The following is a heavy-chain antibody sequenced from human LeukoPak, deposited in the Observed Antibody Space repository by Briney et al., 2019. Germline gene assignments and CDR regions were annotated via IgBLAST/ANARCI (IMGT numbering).Heavy chain of an antibody. V-gene: IGHV4-39*07. Sequence: SETLSLTCTVSGGSISSSSYYWGWIRQPPGKGLEWIGSIYYSGSTYYNPSPKSRVTISVDTSKNQFSLKLSSVTAADTAVYYCARYTRGYSYENFDYWGQGTLVTVSS. D-gene: IGHD5-18*01. CDR3: ARYTRGYSYENFDY. J-gene: IGHJ4*02. CDR1: GGSISSSSYY. CDR2: IYYSGST.